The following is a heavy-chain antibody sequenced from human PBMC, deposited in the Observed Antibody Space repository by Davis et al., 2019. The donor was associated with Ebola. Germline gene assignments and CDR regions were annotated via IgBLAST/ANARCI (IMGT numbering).Heavy chain of an antibody. CDR3: ARGQDRFLGKSEWFDP. CDR2: IYYNGST. V-gene: IGHV4-59*11. J-gene: IGHJ5*02. CDR1: GASIRSHY. D-gene: IGHD3-3*01. Sequence: SETLSLTCTVSGASIRSHYWSWIRQAPGKGPECIGYIYYNGSTKYNPSLGSRVTISLGTSKKYFSLRLTSVTPADTAVYYCARGQDRFLGKSEWFDPWGQGTLVTVSS.